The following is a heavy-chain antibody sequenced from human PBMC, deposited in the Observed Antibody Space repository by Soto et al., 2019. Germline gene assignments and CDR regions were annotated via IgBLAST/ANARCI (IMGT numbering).Heavy chain of an antibody. CDR2: IWYDGSNK. Sequence: QVQLVESGGGVVQPGRSLRLSCAASGFTFSSYGMHWVRQAPGKGLEWVAGIWYDGSNKYYADAVKGGFTITRDNYKNTLYLQMNSRRAEDTAVYYCARAYYGDYVGGFDPWGQGTLVTVSS. J-gene: IGHJ5*02. CDR1: GFTFSSYG. D-gene: IGHD4-17*01. V-gene: IGHV3-33*01. CDR3: ARAYYGDYVGGFDP.